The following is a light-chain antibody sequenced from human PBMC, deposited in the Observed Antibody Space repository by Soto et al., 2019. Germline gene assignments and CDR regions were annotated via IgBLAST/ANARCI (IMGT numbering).Light chain of an antibody. CDR3: HQRSNWPPDT. V-gene: IGKV3-11*01. CDR2: GAS. Sequence: EIVMTQSPATLSVAPCERGTLSCRSSQSVSSNLAWYQQKPGQAPRLLIYGASTRATGVPARFSGSGSGTDFTLTISSLEPEDFAVYYCHQRSNWPPDTFGQGTRLEIK. J-gene: IGKJ5*01. CDR1: QSVSSN.